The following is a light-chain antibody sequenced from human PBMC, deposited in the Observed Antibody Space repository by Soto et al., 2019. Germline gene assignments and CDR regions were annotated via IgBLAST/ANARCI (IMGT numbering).Light chain of an antibody. CDR2: GNS. V-gene: IGLV1-40*01. CDR3: QSYDGSLSNYV. Sequence: QPVLTQPPSVSGAPGQRVTISCTGSSSNIGAGYDVHWYQQLPGTAPKLLIYGNSNRPSGVPDRFSGSKSGTSASLAITGLQAEDEADYYCQSYDGSLSNYVFGTGTKLTVL. CDR1: SSNIGAGYD. J-gene: IGLJ1*01.